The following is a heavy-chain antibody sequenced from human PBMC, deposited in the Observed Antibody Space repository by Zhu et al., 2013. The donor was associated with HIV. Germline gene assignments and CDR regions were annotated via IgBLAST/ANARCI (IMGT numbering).Heavy chain of an antibody. V-gene: IGHV1-2*02. CDR3: ARMDKGSCTATTCPDWFDP. CDR2: INPNSGGT. CDR1: GYTFIGYY. D-gene: IGHD2-8*02. J-gene: IGHJ5*02. Sequence: QAQLMQSGPEVKKPGASVKVSCKASGYTFIGYYIHWVRQAPGQGLEWMGWINPNSGGTNYAQKFQGRVTITRNTSTSTVYMELSSLRSDDTAVYYCARMDKGSCTATTCPDWFDPGAREPWSPSPQ.